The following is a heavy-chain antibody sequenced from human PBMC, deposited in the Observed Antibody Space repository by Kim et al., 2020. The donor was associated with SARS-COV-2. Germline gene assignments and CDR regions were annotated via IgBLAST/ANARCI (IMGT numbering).Heavy chain of an antibody. J-gene: IGHJ4*02. CDR1: GFTFSSYS. D-gene: IGHD5-18*01. CDR2: ISSSSSTI. CDR3: ARTEGGYSYGAFDY. V-gene: IGHV3-48*02. Sequence: GGSLRLSCAASGFTFSSYSMNWVRQAPGKGLEWVSYISSSSSTIFYADSVRGRFTISRDNAKNSLYLQMNSLRDEDTAVYYCARTEGGYSYGAFDYWGQGTLVTVSS.